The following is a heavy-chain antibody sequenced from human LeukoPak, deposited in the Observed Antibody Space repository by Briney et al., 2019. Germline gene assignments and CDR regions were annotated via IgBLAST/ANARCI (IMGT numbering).Heavy chain of an antibody. D-gene: IGHD6-13*01. J-gene: IGHJ6*02. Sequence: QSGGSLRLSCAASGFTFSSYAMSWVRQAPGKGLEWVANIKQDGSEKYYVDSVKGRFTISRDNAKNSLYLQMNSLRAEDTAVYYCAKGVVAAGRWEGMDVWGQGTTVTVSS. CDR1: GFTFSSYA. CDR2: IKQDGSEK. V-gene: IGHV3-7*03. CDR3: AKGVVAAGRWEGMDV.